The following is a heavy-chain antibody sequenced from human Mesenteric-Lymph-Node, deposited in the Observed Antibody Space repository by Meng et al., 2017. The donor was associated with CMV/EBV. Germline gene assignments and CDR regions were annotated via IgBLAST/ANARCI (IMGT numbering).Heavy chain of an antibody. J-gene: IGHJ6*02. D-gene: IGHD4-11*01. CDR3: ARDRSNYAAHYYGMDV. V-gene: IGHV4-4*02. Sequence: SETLSLTCAVSGGSISSSNWWSWVRQPPGKGLEWIGEIYHSGSTNYNPSLKSRVTISVDKSKNQFSLKLSSVTAADTAVYYCARDRSNYAAHYYGMDVWGQGTTVTVSS. CDR2: IYHSGST. CDR1: GGSISSSNW.